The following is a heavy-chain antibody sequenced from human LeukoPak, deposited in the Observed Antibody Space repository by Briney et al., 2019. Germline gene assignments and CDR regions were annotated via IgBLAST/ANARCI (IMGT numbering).Heavy chain of an antibody. Sequence: GGSLRLSCAASGSTFSSYSMNWVRQAPGKGLEWVSSISSSSSYIYYADSVKGRFTISRDNAKNSLYLQMNSLRAEDTAVYYCARETKYSYGYYYMDVWGKGTTVTVSS. D-gene: IGHD5-18*01. CDR3: ARETKYSYGYYYMDV. CDR1: GSTFSSYS. V-gene: IGHV3-21*01. CDR2: ISSSSSYI. J-gene: IGHJ6*03.